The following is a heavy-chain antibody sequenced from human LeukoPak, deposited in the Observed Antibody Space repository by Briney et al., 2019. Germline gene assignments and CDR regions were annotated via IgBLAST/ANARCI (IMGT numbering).Heavy chain of an antibody. D-gene: IGHD3-3*01. CDR2: IYYSGST. V-gene: IGHV4-59*01. J-gene: IGHJ3*02. Sequence: SETLSLTCTVSGGSISSYYWSWIRQPPGKGLEWIGYIYYSGSTNYNPSLKSRVTISVDTSKNQFSLKLSSVTAADTAVYYCASLRSYYDFWSGYFEDAFDIWGQGTMVTVSS. CDR1: GGSISSYY. CDR3: ASLRSYYDFWSGYFEDAFDI.